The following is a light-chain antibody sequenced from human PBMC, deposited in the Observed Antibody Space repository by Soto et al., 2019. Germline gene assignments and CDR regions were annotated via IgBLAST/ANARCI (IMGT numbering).Light chain of an antibody. CDR1: SSNIGAGYG. V-gene: IGLV1-40*01. Sequence: QSVLTQPPSVSGPPGQGVTISCTGSSSNIGAGYGVNWYQQLPGSAPKLLIYGSGNRPSGVPDRFSGSKSGTSASLAITGLQAEDEADYYCQSYDSSLRGAVFGAGTKLTVL. CDR3: QSYDSSLRGAV. CDR2: GSG. J-gene: IGLJ1*01.